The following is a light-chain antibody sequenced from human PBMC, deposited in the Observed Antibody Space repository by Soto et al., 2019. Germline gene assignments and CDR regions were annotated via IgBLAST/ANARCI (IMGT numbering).Light chain of an antibody. CDR1: QSISSW. J-gene: IGKJ2*01. CDR3: QQYNSYTYT. Sequence: DIQMTQSPSTLSASVGDRVTITCRASQSISSWLAWYQQKPGKAPKLLIYDASSLESGVPSRFSGSGSGTEFTLTISRLQPHDFATYYCQQYNSYTYTLGQGTKLETK. CDR2: DAS. V-gene: IGKV1-5*01.